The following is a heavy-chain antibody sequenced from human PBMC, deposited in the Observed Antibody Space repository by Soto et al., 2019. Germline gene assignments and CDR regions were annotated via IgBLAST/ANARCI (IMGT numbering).Heavy chain of an antibody. V-gene: IGHV4-30-4*01. J-gene: IGHJ6*02. CDR3: ARDRDVLRFLEWLPPHEVPGVYYYYGMDV. CDR2: IYYSGST. D-gene: IGHD3-3*01. Sequence: SETLSLTCTVSGGSISSGDYYWSWIRQPPGKGLEWIGYIYYSGSTYYNSSLKSRVTISVDTSKNQFSLRLSSVIAADTAVYYCARDRDVLRFLEWLPPHEVPGVYYYYGMDVWGQGTTVTVSS. CDR1: GGSISSGDYY.